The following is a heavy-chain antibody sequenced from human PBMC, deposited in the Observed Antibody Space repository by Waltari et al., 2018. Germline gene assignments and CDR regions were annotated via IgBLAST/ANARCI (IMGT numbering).Heavy chain of an antibody. CDR3: AIRRYYYGSGSSFEY. CDR1: GYIFTNYW. V-gene: IGHV5-51*01. J-gene: IGHJ4*02. D-gene: IGHD3-10*01. CDR2: TYPGDSGT. Sequence: EVQLVQSGAEVKKPGESLKISCTGSGYIFTNYWVGWVRQVPGKGLEWMGVTYPGDSGTRYSPSLQGQVTFSVDKSVNSAYVQWNSLKATYTAMYFCAIRRYYYGSGSSFEYWGQGTLVTVFS.